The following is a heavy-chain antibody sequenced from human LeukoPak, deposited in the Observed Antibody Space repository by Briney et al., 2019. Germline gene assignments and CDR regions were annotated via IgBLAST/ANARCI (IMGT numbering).Heavy chain of an antibody. D-gene: IGHD3-3*01. V-gene: IGHV3-20*04. J-gene: IGHJ4*02. CDR1: GFSFSTYN. Sequence: GGSLRLSCEASGFSFSTYNMNWVRQAPGKGLEWVSGINWSGGNTGYVDSVKGRFTISRDNAKNSLYLQMNSLRAEDTALYYCARDGITIFGVVLPPGYWGQGTLVTVSS. CDR3: ARDGITIFGVVLPPGY. CDR2: INWSGGNT.